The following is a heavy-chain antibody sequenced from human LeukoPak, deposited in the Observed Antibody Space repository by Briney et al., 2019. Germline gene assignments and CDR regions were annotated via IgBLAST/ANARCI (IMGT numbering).Heavy chain of an antibody. Sequence: PGGSLRLSCAASGFTLSNHPMYWVRQAPGKGLEWVSSLSDTGDSTHYADSVKGRFTTSRDSARSALYLQMNSLRAEDTAVYYCAKGDCSSGSCYFDYWGQGSQVTVSS. D-gene: IGHD2-15*01. V-gene: IGHV3-23*01. CDR1: GFTLSNHP. CDR3: AKGDCSSGSCYFDY. J-gene: IGHJ4*02. CDR2: LSDTGDST.